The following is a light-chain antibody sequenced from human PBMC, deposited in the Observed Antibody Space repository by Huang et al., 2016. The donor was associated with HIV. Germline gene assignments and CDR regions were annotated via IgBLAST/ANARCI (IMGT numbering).Light chain of an antibody. V-gene: IGKV2-28*01. Sequence: DIVMTQSPLSLPVIPGEPASISCRSSQSLLHSNGYNYLDWYLQKPGQSPQLLIYLGSSRASGVPARFSGSGSGTDFTLKISRVEAEDVGVYYCMQALQTPLTFGGGTKVEIK. CDR3: MQALQTPLT. J-gene: IGKJ4*01. CDR2: LGS. CDR1: QSLLHSNGYNY.